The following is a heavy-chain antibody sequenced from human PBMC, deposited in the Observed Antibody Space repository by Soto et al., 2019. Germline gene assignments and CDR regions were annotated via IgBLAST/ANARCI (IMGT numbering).Heavy chain of an antibody. V-gene: IGHV5-10-1*01. CDR1: GYSFTSYW. D-gene: IGHD3-22*01. J-gene: IGHJ4*02. Sequence: GESLKISCKGSGYSFTSYWISWVRQIPGKGLEWMGRIDPGDSYTRYSPSFQGHVTISADKSISTAYLQWSSLKASDTAVYYCARLNHYYDKARDYWGQGTLVTVSS. CDR2: IDPGDSYT. CDR3: ARLNHYYDKARDY.